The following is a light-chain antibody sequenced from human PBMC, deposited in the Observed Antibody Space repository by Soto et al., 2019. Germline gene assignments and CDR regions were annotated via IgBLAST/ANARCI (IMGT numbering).Light chain of an antibody. V-gene: IGKV1-39*01. J-gene: IGKJ1*01. Sequence: DIQMTQSPSSLSASVEDRVIITCRASQSISNHLNWYQQKPGKAPKLLIFATSSLQSGVPSRFSGSGSGTEFTLTISSLQSEDFAVYYCQQYNDWPRTFGQGTKVDI. CDR1: QSISNH. CDR3: QQYNDWPRT. CDR2: ATS.